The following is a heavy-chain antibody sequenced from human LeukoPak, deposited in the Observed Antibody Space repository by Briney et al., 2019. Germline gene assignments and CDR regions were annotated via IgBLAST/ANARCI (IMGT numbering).Heavy chain of an antibody. CDR2: ISYDSAIK. V-gene: IGHV3-48*01. CDR3: ARSPQVSPERGRGLDY. J-gene: IGHJ4*02. Sequence: GGSLRLSCAASGFTLSTDSMNWVRQAPGKGLEWISYISYDSAIKYYADSVRGRFTISRDNSKNTLYLQMNSLRAEDTAVYYCARSPQVSPERGRGLDYWGQGTLVTVSS. D-gene: IGHD1-26*01. CDR1: GFTLSTDS.